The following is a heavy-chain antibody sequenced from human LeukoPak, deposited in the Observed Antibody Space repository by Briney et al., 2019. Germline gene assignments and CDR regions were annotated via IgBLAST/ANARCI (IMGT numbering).Heavy chain of an antibody. V-gene: IGHV4-59*12. CDR2: IYYSGST. Sequence: PSETLSLTCTVSGGSISSYYWSWIRQPPGKGLEWIGYIYYSGSTNYNPSLKSRVTISVDTSKNQFSLKLSSVTAADTAVYYCARDLYGGKSEDWGQGTLVTVSS. CDR1: GGSISSYY. CDR3: ARDLYGGKSED. J-gene: IGHJ4*02. D-gene: IGHD4-23*01.